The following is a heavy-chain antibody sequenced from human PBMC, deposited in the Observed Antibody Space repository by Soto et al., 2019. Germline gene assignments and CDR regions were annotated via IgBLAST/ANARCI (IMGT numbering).Heavy chain of an antibody. V-gene: IGHV3-23*01. CDR2: ISGSGDVT. Sequence: GGSLRLSCAATGFTFSNDAVNWVRQSPGKGLEWVSGISGSGDVTYYADSVRGRFTISRDNAKNTLYLQMNSLRAEDTAVYYCVKVLYSSSWYGRVGGPFEYWGQGTLVTVSS. D-gene: IGHD6-13*01. CDR3: VKVLYSSSWYGRVGGPFEY. J-gene: IGHJ4*02. CDR1: GFTFSNDA.